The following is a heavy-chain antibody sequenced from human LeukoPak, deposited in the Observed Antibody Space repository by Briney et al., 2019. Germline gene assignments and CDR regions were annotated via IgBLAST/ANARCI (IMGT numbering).Heavy chain of an antibody. CDR3: ARGAYGSGGMVY. Sequence: PGETLRLSCAASGFTFSSHGMNWVRQAPGKGLEWVSGITGSGANAYYADSVKGRFLISRDNAKNSLYLQLNSLRAEDTAVYYCARGAYGSGGMVYWGQGTLVTVSS. J-gene: IGHJ4*02. V-gene: IGHV3-21*04. CDR1: GFTFSSHG. D-gene: IGHD3-10*01. CDR2: ITGSGANA.